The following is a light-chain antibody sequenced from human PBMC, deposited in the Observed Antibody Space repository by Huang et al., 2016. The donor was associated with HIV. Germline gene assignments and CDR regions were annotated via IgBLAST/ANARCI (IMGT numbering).Light chain of an antibody. CDR2: DTS. V-gene: IGKV3-20*01. Sequence: EIVLTQSPGTLSLSPGERAPLSCRASQRVSSNHLVWYQQRPGQTPRLLIYDTSTRATGIPDRFSGSGSGTDFTLTISRLEPEDLAVYYCQHYGSSLLTFGPGTKVHIK. J-gene: IGKJ3*01. CDR3: QHYGSSLLT. CDR1: QRVSSNH.